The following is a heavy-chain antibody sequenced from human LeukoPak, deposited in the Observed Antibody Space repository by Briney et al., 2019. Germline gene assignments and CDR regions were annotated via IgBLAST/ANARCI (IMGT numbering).Heavy chain of an antibody. CDR2: ISGSGGST. J-gene: IGHJ4*02. Sequence: GGSLRLSCAASGFTFSSYAMSWVRQAPGKGLEWVSAISGSGGSTYYADSAKGRFTISRDNSKNTLYLQMNSLRAEDTAVYYCAKGPNYGSGSYYSRYWGQGTLVTVSS. CDR3: AKGPNYGSGSYYSRY. CDR1: GFTFSSYA. D-gene: IGHD3-10*01. V-gene: IGHV3-23*01.